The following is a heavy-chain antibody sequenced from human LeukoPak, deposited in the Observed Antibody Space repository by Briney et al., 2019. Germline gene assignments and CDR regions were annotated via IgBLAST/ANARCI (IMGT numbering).Heavy chain of an antibody. D-gene: IGHD3-10*01. CDR3: GRVILGEAKSPIDC. J-gene: IGHJ4*02. V-gene: IGHV4-34*01. CDR1: GGSFSGYY. Sequence: SETLSLTCAVYGGSFSGYYWSWIRQPPGKGLEWIGEINHSGSTNYNPSLKSRVTISVDTSKNQFSLKLTSVTAADTAVYYCGRVILGEAKSPIDCWGQGTLVTVSS. CDR2: INHSGST.